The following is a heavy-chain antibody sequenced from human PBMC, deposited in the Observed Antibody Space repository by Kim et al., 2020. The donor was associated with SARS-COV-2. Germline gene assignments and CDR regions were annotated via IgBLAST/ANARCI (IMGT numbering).Heavy chain of an antibody. J-gene: IGHJ4*02. V-gene: IGHV3-23*01. CDR1: GFTFSSYA. CDR3: AKDYGVVVITFWF. Sequence: GGSLRLSCAASGFTFSSYAMSWVRQAPGKGLEWVSAISGSGGSTYYADSVKGRFTIPRENSKNTLYLQMNSLRAEDTAVYYCAKDYGVVVITFWFWGQGTLLTVSS. CDR2: ISGSGGST. D-gene: IGHD3-22*01.